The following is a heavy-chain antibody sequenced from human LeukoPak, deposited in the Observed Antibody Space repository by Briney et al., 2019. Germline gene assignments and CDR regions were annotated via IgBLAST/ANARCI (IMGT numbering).Heavy chain of an antibody. Sequence: GGSLRLSCTASGFTFGDNAMSWFRQAPGKGLEWVGFIRSKAYGGTTEYAASVKGRFTISRDDSKSIAYLQMNSLKTEDTAVYYCTRACTQLGFDPWGQGTLVTVSS. CDR3: TRACTQLGFDP. CDR2: IRSKAYGGTT. V-gene: IGHV3-49*03. J-gene: IGHJ5*02. D-gene: IGHD2-2*01. CDR1: GFTFGDNA.